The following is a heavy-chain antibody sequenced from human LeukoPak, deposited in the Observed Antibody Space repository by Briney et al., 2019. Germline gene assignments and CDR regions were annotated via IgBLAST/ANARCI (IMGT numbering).Heavy chain of an antibody. Sequence: AGGSLRLSCAASGFTFDDYGMSWVRQAPGKGLEWVSGINWNGGRTGYADSVKGRLTISRDNAKNSLYLQMNSLRAEDTAVYYCARGGYSRPNDYWGQGTLVTVSS. D-gene: IGHD5-18*01. J-gene: IGHJ4*02. CDR1: GFTFDDYG. CDR2: INWNGGRT. V-gene: IGHV3-20*04. CDR3: ARGGYSRPNDY.